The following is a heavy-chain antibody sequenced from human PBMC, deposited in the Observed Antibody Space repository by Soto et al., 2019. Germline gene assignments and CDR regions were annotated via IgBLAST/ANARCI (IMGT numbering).Heavy chain of an antibody. D-gene: IGHD6-19*01. CDR3: AIGSGWQDMDY. CDR2: IYGSGST. J-gene: IGHJ4*02. V-gene: IGHV4-4*07. Sequence: PSETLSLTCTVSGVSISNYYWSWIRQPAGKGLEWIGRIYGSGSTDYNPSLKSRVTMSADTSKNQFSLNLKSVTAADTAAYYCAIGSGWQDMDYWGQGTLVTVSS. CDR1: GVSISNYY.